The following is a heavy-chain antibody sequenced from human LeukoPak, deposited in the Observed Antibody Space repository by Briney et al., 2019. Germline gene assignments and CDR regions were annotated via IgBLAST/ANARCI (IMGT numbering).Heavy chain of an antibody. CDR1: GYTFTSYG. V-gene: IGHV1-18*01. Sequence: ASVKVSCKASGYTFTSYGISWVRQAPGQGLEWMGWISAYNDNTNYAQKLQGRVTMTTDTSTSTAYMELRSLRFDDTAVYYCARDRWDYIVVVPAASRRPEDAFDIWGQGTMVTVSS. CDR3: ARDRWDYIVVVPAASRRPEDAFDI. CDR2: ISAYNDNT. D-gene: IGHD2-2*01. J-gene: IGHJ3*02.